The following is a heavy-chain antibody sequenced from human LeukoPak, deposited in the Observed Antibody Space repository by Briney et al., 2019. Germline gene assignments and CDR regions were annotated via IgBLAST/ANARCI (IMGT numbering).Heavy chain of an antibody. J-gene: IGHJ4*02. Sequence: GASVKVSCKASGYTFTSYGISWVRQAPGQGLEWMGWINTNTGNPTYAQGFTGRFVFSLDTSVTTTYLQISSLKAEDTAVYYCARAPYGGNPPEGYWGQGTLVTVSS. CDR2: INTNTGNP. CDR1: GYTFTSYG. CDR3: ARAPYGGNPPEGY. D-gene: IGHD4/OR15-4a*01. V-gene: IGHV7-4-1*02.